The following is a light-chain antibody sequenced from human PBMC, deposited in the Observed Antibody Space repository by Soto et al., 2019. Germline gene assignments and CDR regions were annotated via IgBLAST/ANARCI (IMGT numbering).Light chain of an antibody. CDR1: QSVNNY. CDR2: DAS. CDR3: QQRNNRPFT. Sequence: DIVLTQSPSTLSSSPGERATLSCRASQSVNNYLTWYQQRPGKAPRLLIYDASNRVTGIPSRFSGSGSGTDFTLTISSLEPEDFAIYYCQQRNNRPFTFGHGTKVEIK. J-gene: IGKJ3*01. V-gene: IGKV3-11*01.